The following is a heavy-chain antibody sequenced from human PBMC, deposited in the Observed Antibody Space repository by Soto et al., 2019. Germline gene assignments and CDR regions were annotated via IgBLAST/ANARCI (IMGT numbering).Heavy chain of an antibody. V-gene: IGHV2-26*01. CDR2: IFSNDEE. CDR1: GFSLSNTKMG. D-gene: IGHD5-12*01. J-gene: IGHJ4*02. Sequence: QVTLKESGPVLVKPTETLTLTCTVSGFSLSNTKMGVSWIRQSPGKALEWLAHIFSNDEESYSTSLKNRLTISKDSSTSQVVLTMTNMDPVDTATYYCARRYFSGDDSPYFDYWGQGTLVTVSS. CDR3: ARRYFSGDDSPYFDY.